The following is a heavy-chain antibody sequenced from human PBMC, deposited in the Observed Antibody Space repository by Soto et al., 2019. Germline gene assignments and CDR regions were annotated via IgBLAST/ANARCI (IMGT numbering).Heavy chain of an antibody. V-gene: IGHV3-23*01. CDR1: GFTFSSYA. CDR2: ISGSGGST. J-gene: IGHJ6*02. D-gene: IGHD4-17*01. Sequence: GGSLRLSCAASGFTFSSYAMSWVRQAPGKGLEWVSAISGSGGSTYYADSVKGRFTISRDNSKNTLYLQMNSLRAEDTAVYYCAKFLDGDYAYYYGMDVWGQGTKVTVSS. CDR3: AKFLDGDYAYYYGMDV.